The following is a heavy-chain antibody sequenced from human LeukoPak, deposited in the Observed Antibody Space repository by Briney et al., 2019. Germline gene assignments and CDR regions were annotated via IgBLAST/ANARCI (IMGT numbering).Heavy chain of an antibody. CDR1: GGSISSSSYY. V-gene: IGHV4-39*01. D-gene: IGHD3-9*01. CDR3: TTGRSIRYFDY. CDR2: IYYSGST. J-gene: IGHJ4*02. Sequence: SETLSLTCTVSGGSISSSSYYWGWIRQPPGKGLEWLGSIYYSGSTYYNPSLKSRVTISVDTSKNQFSLKLSSVTAADTAIYYCTTGRSIRYFDYWGQGTLLSVSS.